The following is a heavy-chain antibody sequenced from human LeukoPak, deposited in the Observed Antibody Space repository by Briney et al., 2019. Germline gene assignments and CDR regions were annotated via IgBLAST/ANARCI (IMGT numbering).Heavy chain of an antibody. CDR2: IKQDGSEK. CDR3: ARVSGSGRLELYYFDY. CDR1: GFTFSTYR. V-gene: IGHV3-7*03. D-gene: IGHD3-10*01. Sequence: GGSLRLSCAASGFTFSTYRMSWVRQAPGKGLEWVANIKQDGSEKHYVDSVKGRFTISRDNAKNSLYLQMNSLRAEDTAVYYCARVSGSGRLELYYFDYWGQGTLVTVSS. J-gene: IGHJ4*02.